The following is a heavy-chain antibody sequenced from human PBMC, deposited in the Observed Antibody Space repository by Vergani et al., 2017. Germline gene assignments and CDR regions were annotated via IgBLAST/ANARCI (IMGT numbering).Heavy chain of an antibody. J-gene: IGHJ4*02. CDR3: ARAVSTTVGDPPGY. V-gene: IGHV3-13*01. CDR1: GFTFSSYD. Sequence: EVQLVESGGGLVQPGGSLRVSCAASGFTFSSYDMPWVRQATGKGLEWVSAIGTAGDTYYPGSVKGRFTISRENAKNSLYLQMNSLRAGDTAIYYCARAVSTTVGDPPGYWGQGTLVTVSS. CDR2: IGTAGDT. D-gene: IGHD4-23*01.